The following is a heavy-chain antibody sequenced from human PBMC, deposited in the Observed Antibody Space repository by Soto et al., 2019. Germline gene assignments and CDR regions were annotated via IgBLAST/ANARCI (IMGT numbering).Heavy chain of an antibody. J-gene: IGHJ6*02. Sequence: GESLKISCKGSGYTFTDYCIGWVRQLPGKGLEWMGIIYPGDSDTRYSPSFKGQVTITVDKSTSTPYLQWNTPKASDTAMYYCAIDIINFRYYYYAMDVWGQGTTVTVSS. V-gene: IGHV5-51*01. CDR1: GYTFTDYC. CDR3: AIDIINFRYYYYAMDV. CDR2: IYPGDSDT. D-gene: IGHD2-15*01.